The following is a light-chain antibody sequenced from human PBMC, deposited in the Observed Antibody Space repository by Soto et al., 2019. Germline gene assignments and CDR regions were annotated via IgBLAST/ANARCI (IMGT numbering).Light chain of an antibody. V-gene: IGLV2-23*01. CDR1: NSDVGRYNL. CDR3: CSYAGSSAYV. CDR2: EGS. Sequence: QSVLTQPASVSGSPGQSITISCTGTNSDVGRYNLVSWYQQHPGKAPKLMIYEGSKRPSGVSNRFSGSKSGNTASLTISGLQAEDESDYYCCSYAGSSAYVFGTGTKLTVL. J-gene: IGLJ1*01.